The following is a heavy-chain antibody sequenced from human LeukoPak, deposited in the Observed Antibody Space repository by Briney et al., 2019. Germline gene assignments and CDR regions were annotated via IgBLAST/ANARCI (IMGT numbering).Heavy chain of an antibody. D-gene: IGHD3-10*01. V-gene: IGHV1-46*01. CDR2: INPSDGAT. CDR3: PMDRLGALSATLCCLFASYYTYYYMDV. CDR1: GFTFTKYY. J-gene: IGHJ6*03. Sequence: ASVRVSCTASGFTFTKYYIHWVRQAPGEGLEWMGMINPSDGATTYAERFKDRVTLTRDNSTTTVYMDMRSLRSEDTAVYFFPMDRLGALSATLCCLFASYYTYYYMDVWGRGTTVTVSS.